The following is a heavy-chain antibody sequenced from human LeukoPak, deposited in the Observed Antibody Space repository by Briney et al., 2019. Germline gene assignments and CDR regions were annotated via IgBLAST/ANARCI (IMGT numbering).Heavy chain of an antibody. CDR1: GGSVRSYN. D-gene: IGHD6-19*01. Sequence: SETLSLTCTVSGGSVRSYNWSWIRQPAGKGLEWIGRIYTGGITTYSPSLKSRVTMSIDTSKNQFSLKLNSVTAADTAVYYCARDKSIAVAASRFDYWGQGALVTVSS. J-gene: IGHJ4*02. CDR2: IYTGGIT. CDR3: ARDKSIAVAASRFDY. V-gene: IGHV4-4*07.